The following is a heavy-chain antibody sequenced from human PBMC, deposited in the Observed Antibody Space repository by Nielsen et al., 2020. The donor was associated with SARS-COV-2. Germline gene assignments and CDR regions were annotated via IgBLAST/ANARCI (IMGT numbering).Heavy chain of an antibody. D-gene: IGHD6-19*01. V-gene: IGHV1-2*06. J-gene: IGHJ5*02. Sequence: ASVTVSCKASGYTFTSYAMHWVRQAPGQGLEWMGRINPNSGGTNYAQKFQGRVTMTRDTSISTAYMELSRLRSDDTAVYYCARDQDSSGWRNWFDPWGQGTLVTVSS. CDR3: ARDQDSSGWRNWFDP. CDR2: INPNSGGT. CDR1: GYTFTSYA.